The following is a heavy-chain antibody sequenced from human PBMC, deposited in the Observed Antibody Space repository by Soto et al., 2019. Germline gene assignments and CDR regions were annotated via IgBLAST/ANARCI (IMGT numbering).Heavy chain of an antibody. V-gene: IGHV1-69*06. D-gene: IGHD3-9*01. J-gene: IGHJ6*02. CDR2: IIPIFGTA. CDR3: ARVRNYDILTGYPNYYYYGMDV. Sequence: QVQLVQSGAEVKKPGSSVKVSCKASGGTFSSYAISWVRQAPGQGLEWRGGIIPIFGTANYAQKFQGRVTITADKSTSTAYMELSSLRSEDTAVYYCARVRNYDILTGYPNYYYYGMDVWGQGTTVTVSS. CDR1: GGTFSSYA.